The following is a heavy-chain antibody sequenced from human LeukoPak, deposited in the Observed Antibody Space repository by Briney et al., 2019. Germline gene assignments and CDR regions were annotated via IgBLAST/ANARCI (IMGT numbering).Heavy chain of an antibody. V-gene: IGHV3-23*01. Sequence: GGSLRLSCAVSGFTFSNHGMSWVRQAPGKALECVSTISANGGSTYYADSVKGRFTISRDNSNNMVYLQMDSLRAEDTATCYCAKLNSYGDYWGQGTLVTISS. CDR3: AKLNSYGDY. CDR2: ISANGGST. D-gene: IGHD5-18*01. CDR1: GFTFSNHG. J-gene: IGHJ4*02.